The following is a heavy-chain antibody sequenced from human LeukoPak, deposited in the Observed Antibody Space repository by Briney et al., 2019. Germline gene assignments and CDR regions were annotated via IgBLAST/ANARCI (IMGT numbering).Heavy chain of an antibody. CDR1: GHFFTPYY. V-gene: IGHV4-59*01. J-gene: IGHJ4*02. CDR3: ASNTWAVFVY. CDR2: VYYSGST. D-gene: IGHD1-26*01. Sequence: SETLSLTCTVSGHFFTPYYWRWVRQPPGKGLEWIGYVYYSGSTKYNPSLRRRVTISLEMSKHQLSLNLTSVTAADTAVYYCASNTWAVFVYGGGEALDTVSS.